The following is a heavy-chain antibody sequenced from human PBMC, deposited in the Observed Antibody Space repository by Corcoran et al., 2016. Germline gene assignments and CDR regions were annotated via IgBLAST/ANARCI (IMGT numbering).Heavy chain of an antibody. Sequence: QVQLQESGPGLVKPSETLSLTCTVSGYSISSGYYWGWIRQPPGKGLEWIGSIYHSGSTYYNPSLKSRVTISVDTSKNQFSRKLSSVTAADTAGYYCARDGGRYNWNDESFDIWDQGTMVTVSS. J-gene: IGHJ3*02. V-gene: IGHV4-38-2*02. D-gene: IGHD1-20*01. CDR2: IYHSGST. CDR3: ARDGGRYNWNDESFDI. CDR1: GYSISSGYY.